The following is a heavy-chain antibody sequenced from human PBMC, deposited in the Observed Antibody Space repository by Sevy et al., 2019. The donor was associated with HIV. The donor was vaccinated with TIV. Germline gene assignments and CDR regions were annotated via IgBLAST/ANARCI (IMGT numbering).Heavy chain of an antibody. J-gene: IGHJ1*01. V-gene: IGHV3-30-3*01. CDR2: ISLDATNK. Sequence: GESLKISCAASGFTFNRYSMHWVRQAPGKGLEWVATISLDATNKHYPDSVKGRFTISRDNFQNSLFLQMDSLRPEDTAVYYCALERLSSDVAEYFQNWGQGTLVTVSS. D-gene: IGHD1-1*01. CDR3: ALERLSSDVAEYFQN. CDR1: GFTFNRYS.